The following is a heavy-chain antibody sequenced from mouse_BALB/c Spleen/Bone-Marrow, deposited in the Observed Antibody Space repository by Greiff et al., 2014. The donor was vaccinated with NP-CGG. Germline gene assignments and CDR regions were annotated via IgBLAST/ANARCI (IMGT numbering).Heavy chain of an antibody. Sequence: VQLKESGPELVKPGASVKMSCKASGYTFTSYVMHWVKQKPGQGLEWIGYINPYDDGTKYNEKFKGKAILTSDKSSSTAYMELSSLTSEGSAVYYCARGSSWAMDYWGQGTSVTVSS. CDR3: ARGSSWAMDY. V-gene: IGHV1-14*01. CDR2: INPYDDGT. D-gene: IGHD1-1*01. CDR1: GYTFTSYV. J-gene: IGHJ4*01.